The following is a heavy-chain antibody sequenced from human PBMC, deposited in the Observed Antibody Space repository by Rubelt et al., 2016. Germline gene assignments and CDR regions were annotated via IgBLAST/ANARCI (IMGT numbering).Heavy chain of an antibody. CDR3: AKDMAPRIAVAGTSFPFDY. V-gene: IGHV3-9*01. J-gene: IGHJ4*02. D-gene: IGHD6-19*01. Sequence: ADSVKGRFTISRDNAKNSLYLQMNSLRAEDTALYYCAKDMAPRIAVAGTSFPFDYWGQGTLVTVSS.